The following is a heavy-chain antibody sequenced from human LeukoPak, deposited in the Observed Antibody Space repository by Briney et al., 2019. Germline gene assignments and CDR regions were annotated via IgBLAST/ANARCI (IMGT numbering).Heavy chain of an antibody. CDR3: ARGTPYSSSRYDWFDP. CDR2: ISYDGSNK. Sequence: GGSLRLSCAASGFTFSSYAMHWVRQAPGKGLEWVAVISYDGSNKYYADSVKGRFTISRDNSKNTLYLQMNSLGAEDTAVYYCARGTPYSSSRYDWFDPWGQGTLVTVSS. J-gene: IGHJ5*02. V-gene: IGHV3-30-3*01. CDR1: GFTFSSYA. D-gene: IGHD6-13*01.